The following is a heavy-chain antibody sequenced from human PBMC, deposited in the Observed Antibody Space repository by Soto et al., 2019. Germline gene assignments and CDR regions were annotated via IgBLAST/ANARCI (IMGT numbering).Heavy chain of an antibody. CDR2: INAGNGNT. Sequence: EASVKLSCKASGYTFTSYAMHWVRQAPGQRLEWMGWINAGNGNTKYSQKFQGRVTITRDTSASTAYMELSSLRSEDTAVYYCARDPSYYGMDVWGQGTTVTVSS. CDR1: GYTFTSYA. V-gene: IGHV1-3*01. CDR3: ARDPSYYGMDV. J-gene: IGHJ6*02.